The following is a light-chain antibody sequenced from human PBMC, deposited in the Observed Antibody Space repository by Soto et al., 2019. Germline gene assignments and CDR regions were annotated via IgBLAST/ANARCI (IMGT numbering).Light chain of an antibody. J-gene: IGLJ3*02. CDR1: SSNIGAGYD. CDR3: QAYDSSLSGWV. V-gene: IGLV1-40*01. Sequence: QAVVTQPPSVSGAPGQRVTISCTGSSSNIGAGYDVYWYQQLPGTAPKFLIYGNSNRPSGVPDRFSGSKSGTSASLAITGLQAEDEADYSCQAYDSSLSGWVFGGGTKVTVL. CDR2: GNS.